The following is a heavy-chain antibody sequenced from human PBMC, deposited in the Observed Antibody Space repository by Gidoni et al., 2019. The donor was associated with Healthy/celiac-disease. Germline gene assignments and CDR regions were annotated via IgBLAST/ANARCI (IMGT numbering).Heavy chain of an antibody. J-gene: IGHJ6*02. CDR3: ASQVDFWSGYYLSYYYYGMDV. V-gene: IGHV3-21*01. Sequence: EVQLVESGGGLVKPGGSLRLSCAASGFTFSSYSMNWVRQAPGKGLEWVSSISSSSSYIYYADSVKGRFTISRDNAKNSLYLQMNSLRAEDTAVYYCASQVDFWSGYYLSYYYYGMDVWGQGTTVTVSS. CDR2: ISSSSSYI. D-gene: IGHD3-3*01. CDR1: GFTFSSYS.